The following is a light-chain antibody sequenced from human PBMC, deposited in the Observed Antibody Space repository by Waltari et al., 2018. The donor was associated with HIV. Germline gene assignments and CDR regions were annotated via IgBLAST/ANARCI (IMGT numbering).Light chain of an antibody. CDR1: SSDVGDYDY. J-gene: IGLJ1*01. V-gene: IGLV2-14*03. CDR3: SSYTTSSTYV. CDR2: DVN. Sequence: QSALTQPASVSGSPGQSITISCTGTSSDVGDYDYVSWYQQHPGKAPKLMIYDVNNRPSGVSRRFSVSKSATTASLTISWLQAEDDADYYCSSYTTSSTYVFGTGTKFTVL.